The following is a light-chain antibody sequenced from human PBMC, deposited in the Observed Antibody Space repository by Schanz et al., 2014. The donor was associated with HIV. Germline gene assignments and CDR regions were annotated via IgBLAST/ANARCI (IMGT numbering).Light chain of an antibody. Sequence: EIVLTQSPGTLSLSPGERATLSCRASQSVSSSYFDWYQQKPGQAPRLLIYGASSRATGIPDRFSGSGSGTDFTLTISSLEPEDFAVYYCQQRSNWPLTFGGGTTVEIK. CDR2: GAS. V-gene: IGKV3D-20*02. CDR1: QSVSSSY. CDR3: QQRSNWPLT. J-gene: IGKJ4*01.